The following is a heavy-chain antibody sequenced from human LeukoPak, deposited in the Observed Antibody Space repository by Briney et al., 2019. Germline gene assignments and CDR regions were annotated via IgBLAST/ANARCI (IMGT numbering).Heavy chain of an antibody. J-gene: IGHJ6*02. CDR3: ANEVVAARYYYYGMDV. D-gene: IGHD2-15*01. CDR2: IYSGGST. CDR1: GFTVSSNY. V-gene: IGHV3-66*01. Sequence: QTGGSLRLSCAASGFTVSSNYMSWVRQAPGKGLEWVSVIYSGGSTYYADSVKGRFTISRDNSKNTLYLQMNSLRAEDTAVCYCANEVVAARYYYYGMDVWGQGTTVTVSS.